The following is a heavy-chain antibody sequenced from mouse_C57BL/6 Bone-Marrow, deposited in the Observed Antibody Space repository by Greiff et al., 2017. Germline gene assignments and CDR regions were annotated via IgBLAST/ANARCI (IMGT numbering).Heavy chain of an antibody. J-gene: IGHJ2*01. CDR3: ARDYDGY. Sequence: QVQLKQSGAELVRPGASVKLSCKASGYTFTDYYINWVKQRPGQGLEWIARIYPGSGNTYYNEKFKGKATLTAEQSSRTAYMQLSSLTSEDSAVYFCARDYDGYWGQGTTLTVSS. CDR2: IYPGSGNT. V-gene: IGHV1-76*01. CDR1: GYTFTDYY. D-gene: IGHD2-3*01.